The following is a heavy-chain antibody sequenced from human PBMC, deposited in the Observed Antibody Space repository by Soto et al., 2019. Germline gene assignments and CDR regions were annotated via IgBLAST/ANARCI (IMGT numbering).Heavy chain of an antibody. D-gene: IGHD1-20*01. Sequence: QVQLVQSGPEVKKPGASVRVSCKASGYTFTSYGITWVRQAPGQGLEWMGWISAHNGNMNYAQKFQGRFTMTTDTSKSTAYMELRSLGFDDKAVYFCARGWYNTGRHLNEFWGQGTLVYVSS. CDR3: ARGWYNTGRHLNEF. V-gene: IGHV1-18*01. CDR2: ISAHNGNM. CDR1: GYTFTSYG. J-gene: IGHJ4*02.